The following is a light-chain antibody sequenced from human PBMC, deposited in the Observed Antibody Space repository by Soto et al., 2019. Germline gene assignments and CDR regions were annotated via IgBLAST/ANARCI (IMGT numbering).Light chain of an antibody. J-gene: IGKJ4*01. CDR2: AAS. V-gene: IGKV1-16*01. CDR1: QVISDY. CDR3: QQYQSYPLT. Sequence: DIQMTQSPSSLSASVGDRVTITCRASQVISDYVAWFQQRPDKAPKSLIYAASRLQSGVPSRFSGSGSGTDFTLTISSLQPEDFATYYCQQYQSYPLTFGGGTKVEI.